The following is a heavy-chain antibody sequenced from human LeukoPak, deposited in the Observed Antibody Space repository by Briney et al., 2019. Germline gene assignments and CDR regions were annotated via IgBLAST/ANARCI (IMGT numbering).Heavy chain of an antibody. V-gene: IGHV4-61*09. D-gene: IGHD3-10*01. CDR2: LYTSGSM. CDR1: GGSISSGSYD. CDR3: ARGGYYGSGNDFRFDP. Sequence: SETLSLTCTVSGGSISSGSYDWYWIRQPAGKGLEWIGHLYTSGSMSYNPSLKSRVTISVDTSKNQFSLKLTSVTAADTAVYFCARGGYYGSGNDFRFDPWGQGTLVTVSS. J-gene: IGHJ5*02.